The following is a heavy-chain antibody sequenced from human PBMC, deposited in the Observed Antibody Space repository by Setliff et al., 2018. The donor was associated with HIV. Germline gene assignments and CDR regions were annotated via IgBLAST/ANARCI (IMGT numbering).Heavy chain of an antibody. Sequence: SETLSLTCTVSGGSVSSGTYYWTWIRQPAGKGLEWIGRIYTSGTPNYNPSLESRVTMSLDTSKKHFSLNLRSVTAADTAVYYCALTGHRLLRGYMDVWGKGTTVTVSS. CDR3: ALTGHRLLRGYMDV. CDR1: GGSVSSGTYY. D-gene: IGHD2-15*01. CDR2: IYTSGTP. V-gene: IGHV4-61*02. J-gene: IGHJ6*03.